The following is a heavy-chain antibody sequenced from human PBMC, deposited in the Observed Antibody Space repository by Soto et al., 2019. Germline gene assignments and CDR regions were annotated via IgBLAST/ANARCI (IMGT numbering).Heavy chain of an antibody. V-gene: IGHV3-23*01. CDR2: ISGSGGST. CDR1: GFTFSSYA. Sequence: EVQLLESGGGLVQPGGSLRLSCAASGFTFSSYAMSWVRQAPGKGLEWVSAISGSGGSTYYADSVKGRFTISIDNSKNTLYLQVTSLRAEDTAVYYCAKGSLIAAAGGWFDPWGQGTLVTVSS. D-gene: IGHD6-13*01. CDR3: AKGSLIAAAGGWFDP. J-gene: IGHJ5*02.